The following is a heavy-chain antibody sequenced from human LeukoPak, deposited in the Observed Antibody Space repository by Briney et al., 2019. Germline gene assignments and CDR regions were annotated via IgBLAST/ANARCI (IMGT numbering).Heavy chain of an antibody. J-gene: IGHJ4*02. D-gene: IGHD2-15*01. CDR1: GFIFSSHA. CDR2: ICGSGSDT. Sequence: PGGSLRLSCAASGFIFSSHAMNWVRQAPGEGLECVSVICGSGSDTYYTDSVEGRFIISRDNSQNTLYLQMHSLRAEDTAIYYCVKSKGHSGGHFGVFDYWGRGALVPVPS. CDR3: VKSKGHSGGHFGVFDY. V-gene: IGHV3-23*01.